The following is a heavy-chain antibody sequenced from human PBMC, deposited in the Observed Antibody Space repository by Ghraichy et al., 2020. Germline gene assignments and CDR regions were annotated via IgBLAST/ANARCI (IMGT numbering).Heavy chain of an antibody. V-gene: IGHV3-30-3*01. CDR2: ISYDGSNK. Sequence: GGYLRLSCAASGFTFSSYAMHWVRQAPGKGLEWVAVISYDGSNKYYADSVKGRFTISRDNSKNTLYLQMNSLRAEDTAVYYCARDSGNIPGTLDYWGQGTLVTVSS. D-gene: IGHD1/OR15-1a*01. J-gene: IGHJ4*02. CDR3: ARDSGNIPGTLDY. CDR1: GFTFSSYA.